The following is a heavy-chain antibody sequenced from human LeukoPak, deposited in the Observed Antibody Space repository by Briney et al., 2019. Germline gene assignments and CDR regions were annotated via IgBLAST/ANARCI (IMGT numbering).Heavy chain of an antibody. CDR1: GIIFSNYW. D-gene: IGHD3-9*01. V-gene: IGHV3-48*04. Sequence: GGSLRLSCAASGIIFSNYWMNWVRQAPGKGLEWVSYISSSGSTIYYADSVKGRFTISRDNAKNSLYLQMNSLRAEDTAVYYCARGPRYYDILTGFIDYWGQGTLVTVSS. J-gene: IGHJ4*02. CDR2: ISSSGSTI. CDR3: ARGPRYYDILTGFIDY.